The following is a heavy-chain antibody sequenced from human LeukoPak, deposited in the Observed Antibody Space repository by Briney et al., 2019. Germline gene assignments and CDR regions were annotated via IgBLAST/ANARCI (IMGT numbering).Heavy chain of an antibody. Sequence: SETLSLTCTVSGGSISSSSYYWGWIRQPPGKGLEWIGSIYHSGSTYYNPSLKSRVTISVDTSKNQFSLKLSSVTAADTAVYYCARGPPTVGYWGQGTLVTVSS. V-gene: IGHV4-39*07. J-gene: IGHJ4*02. CDR2: IYHSGST. CDR3: ARGPPTVGY. D-gene: IGHD4-23*01. CDR1: GGSISSSSYY.